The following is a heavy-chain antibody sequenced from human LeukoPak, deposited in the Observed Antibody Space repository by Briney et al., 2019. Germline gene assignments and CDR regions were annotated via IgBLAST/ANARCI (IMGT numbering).Heavy chain of an antibody. J-gene: IGHJ4*02. D-gene: IGHD2-2*01. V-gene: IGHV5-51*01. Sequence: GESLKISCKGSGYSFTSYWIGWVRQMPGKGLEWMRIIYPGDSDTRYSPSFQGQATISADKSISTAYLQWSSLKASDTAMYYCARQPLYCSSTSCFDYWGQGTLVTVSS. CDR2: IYPGDSDT. CDR3: ARQPLYCSSTSCFDY. CDR1: GYSFTSYW.